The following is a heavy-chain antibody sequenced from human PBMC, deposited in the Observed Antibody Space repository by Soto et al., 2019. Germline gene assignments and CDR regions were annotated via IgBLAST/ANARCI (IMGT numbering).Heavy chain of an antibody. CDR3: AREERILWFGELLRGWFDP. CDR2: IIPIFGTA. D-gene: IGHD3-10*01. CDR1: GGTFSSYA. Sequence: SVKVSCKASGGTFSSYAISWVRQAHGQGLEWMGGIIPIFGTANYAQKFQGRVTITADESTSTAYMELNSLRAEDTAVYYCAREERILWFGELLRGWFDPWGQGTLVSVSS. V-gene: IGHV1-69*13. J-gene: IGHJ5*02.